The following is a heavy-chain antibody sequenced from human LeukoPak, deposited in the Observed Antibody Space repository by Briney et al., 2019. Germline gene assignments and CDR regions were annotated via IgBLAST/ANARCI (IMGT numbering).Heavy chain of an antibody. D-gene: IGHD6-19*01. J-gene: IGHJ6*02. V-gene: IGHV3-66*01. CDR1: GFTVSSNY. CDR2: IYSGGST. CDR3: ARAPGRWSSGWHKPYYYYYGMDV. Sequence: VQPGGSLRLSCAASGFTVSSNYMSWVRQAPGKGLEWVSVIYSGGSTYYADSVKGRFTISRDNSKNTLYLQMNSLRAEDTAVYYCARAPGRWSSGWHKPYYYYYGMDVWGQGTTVTVSS.